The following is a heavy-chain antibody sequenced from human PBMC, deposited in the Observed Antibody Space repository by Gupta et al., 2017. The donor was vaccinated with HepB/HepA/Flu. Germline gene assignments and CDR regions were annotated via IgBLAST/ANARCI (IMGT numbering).Heavy chain of an antibody. Sequence: QVQLVESGGGVVQPGRSLRLSCAASGFTFSSYGMHWVRQAPGKGLEWVAVIWDDGSNKYYADSVKGRFTSARDNSKNTLYLQMNSLRAEDTAVYYCARGDYGGNSPVGYDYYYYGMDVGGQGTTVTVSS. CDR1: GFTFSSYG. CDR2: IWDDGSNK. D-gene: IGHD4-23*01. CDR3: ARGDYGGNSPVGYDYYYYGMDV. J-gene: IGHJ6*02. V-gene: IGHV3-33*01.